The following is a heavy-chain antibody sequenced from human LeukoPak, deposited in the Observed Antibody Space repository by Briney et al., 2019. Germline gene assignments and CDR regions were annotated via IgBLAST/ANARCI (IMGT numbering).Heavy chain of an antibody. J-gene: IGHJ6*04. D-gene: IGHD3-10*01. V-gene: IGHV5-10-1*01. CDR1: GYSFTSYW. CDR2: IDPSDSYT. Sequence: GESLKISCKGSGYSFTSYWISWVRQMPGKGLEWMGRIDPSDSYTNYSPSFQGHVTISADKSISTAYLQWSSLKASDTAMHCCARSRGPPRYYYGMDVWGKGTTVTVSS. CDR3: ARSRGPPRYYYGMDV.